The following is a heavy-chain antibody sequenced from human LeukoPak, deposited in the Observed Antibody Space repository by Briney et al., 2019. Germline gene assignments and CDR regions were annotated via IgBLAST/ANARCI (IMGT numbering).Heavy chain of an antibody. D-gene: IGHD2-15*01. CDR3: ARGVDIVVVVAASGYYMGV. V-gene: IGHV4-34*01. J-gene: IGHJ6*03. Sequence: PSETLSLTCAVYGGSFSGYYWSWIRQPPGKGLEWIGEINHSGSTNYNPSLKSRVTISVDTSKNEFSLKLSSVTAADTAVYYCARGVDIVVVVAASGYYMGVWGKGTTVTVSS. CDR2: INHSGST. CDR1: GGSFSGYY.